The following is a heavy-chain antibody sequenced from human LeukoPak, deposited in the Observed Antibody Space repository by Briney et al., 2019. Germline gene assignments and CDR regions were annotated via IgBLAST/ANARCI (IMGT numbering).Heavy chain of an antibody. Sequence: SETLSLTCTVSGGSISSDHWSWIRQPAGKGLEWIGRIYSSGTTNYKSSLKSRVTMSLDTSKNLVSLRLSSVTAADTAVYYCARDWDCASTTCNAGAFDIWGQGTTVTVSS. CDR1: GGSISSDH. CDR2: IYSSGTT. V-gene: IGHV4-4*07. J-gene: IGHJ3*02. D-gene: IGHD2-2*01. CDR3: ARDWDCASTTCNAGAFDI.